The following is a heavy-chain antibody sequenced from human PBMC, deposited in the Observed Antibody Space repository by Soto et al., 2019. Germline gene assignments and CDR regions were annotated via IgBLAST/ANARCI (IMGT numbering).Heavy chain of an antibody. CDR2: IWYDGSNK. D-gene: IGHD5-18*01. V-gene: IGHV3-33*01. CDR1: GFTFSYYG. J-gene: IGHJ6*02. CDR3: ARDRGSYGYYYGMDV. Sequence: GGSLRLSCAASGFTFSYYGMHWVRQAPGKGLEWVAVIWYDGSNKFYADSVKGRFNISRDNSKNTLFLQMNSLRAEDTAVYYCARDRGSYGYYYGMDVWGQGTTVTVSS.